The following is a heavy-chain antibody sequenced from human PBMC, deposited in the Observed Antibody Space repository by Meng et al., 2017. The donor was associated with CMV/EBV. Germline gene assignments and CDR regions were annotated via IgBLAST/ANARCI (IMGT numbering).Heavy chain of an antibody. J-gene: IGHJ6*02. CDR3: ARQLTTVGIRGMDV. D-gene: IGHD4-23*01. V-gene: IGHV1-69*02. CDR1: GGTFSSYT. CDR2: IIPILCIA. Sequence: SVKVSCKAPGGTFSSYTISWVRQAPGQGLEWMGSIIPILCIANYAQKFQGRVTITADKSTITAYMELSSLRSEDTAVYYCARQLTTVGIRGMDVWGQGTTVTVSS.